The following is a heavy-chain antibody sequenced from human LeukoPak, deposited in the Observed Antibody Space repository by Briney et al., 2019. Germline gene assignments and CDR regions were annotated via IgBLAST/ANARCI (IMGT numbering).Heavy chain of an antibody. CDR2: INDDGRST. Sequence: GGSLRLSCAASGFTFSSYEMNWVRQAPGKGLVGVSRINDDGRSTSYADSVKGRFTISRDNAKNTLYLQMNSLRAEDTAVYYCARRAGDYSHPYDYWGQGTLVTVSS. D-gene: IGHD3-22*01. J-gene: IGHJ4*02. CDR3: ARRAGDYSHPYDY. CDR1: GFTFSSYE. V-gene: IGHV3-74*01.